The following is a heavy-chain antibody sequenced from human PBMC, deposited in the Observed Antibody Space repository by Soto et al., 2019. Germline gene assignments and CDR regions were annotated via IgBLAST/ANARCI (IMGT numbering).Heavy chain of an antibody. D-gene: IGHD5-12*01. CDR3: ARDQSVVAMMGGYYGMDV. J-gene: IGHJ6*02. CDR2: IYYSGST. CDR1: GGSVSSGSYC. Sequence: QVQLQESGPGLVKPSETVSLTCTVSGGSVSSGSYCWSWIRQPPGKGLEWIGYIYYSGSTNYNPSLKSRVTISVDTSKNQFSLKLSSVTAADTAVYYCARDQSVVAMMGGYYGMDVWGQGTTVTVSS. V-gene: IGHV4-61*01.